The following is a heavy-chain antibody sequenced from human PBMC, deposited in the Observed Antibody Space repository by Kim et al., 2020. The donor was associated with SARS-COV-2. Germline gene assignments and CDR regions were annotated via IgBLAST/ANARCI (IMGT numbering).Heavy chain of an antibody. CDR1: GFTFSDYY. D-gene: IGHD3-22*01. V-gene: IGHV3-11*06. CDR3: AREEYYDSSGYYYGGYFDY. J-gene: IGHJ4*02. CDR2: ISSSSSYT. Sequence: GGSLRLSCAASGFTFSDYYMSWIRQAPGKGLEWVSYISSSSSYTNYADSVKGRFTISRDNAKNSLYLQMNSLRAEETAVYYCAREEYYDSSGYYYGGYFDYWGQGTLVTVSS.